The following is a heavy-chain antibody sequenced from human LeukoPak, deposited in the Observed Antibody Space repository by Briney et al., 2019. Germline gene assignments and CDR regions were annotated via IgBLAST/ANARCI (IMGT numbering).Heavy chain of an antibody. CDR3: AGGPQYSGSYGD. D-gene: IGHD1-26*01. Sequence: PGGSLRLSCVVSGFSFSDYEMAWVRQAPGMGLEWISYISNSGDIRRYADAVKGRFAISRDNAKNSVSLQMNSLRADDTGLYFCAGGPQYSGSYGDRGQGTLVTVSS. J-gene: IGHJ4*02. CDR2: ISNSGDIR. V-gene: IGHV3-48*03. CDR1: GFSFSDYE.